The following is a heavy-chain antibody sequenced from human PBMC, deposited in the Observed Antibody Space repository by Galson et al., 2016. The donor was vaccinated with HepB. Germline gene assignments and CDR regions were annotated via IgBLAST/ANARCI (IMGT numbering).Heavy chain of an antibody. CDR2: SYSGGNT. V-gene: IGHV3-53*01. CDR1: GFTISSDY. CDR3: ARDPGFRNGVDV. J-gene: IGHJ6*02. Sequence: SLRLSCAASGFTISSDYMSWVRQAPGKGLEFVSVSYSGGNTYYAESVKGRFTISRDNSKNMLFLQMNSLRADDTAVNYCARDPGFRNGVDVWGQGTTVTVSS.